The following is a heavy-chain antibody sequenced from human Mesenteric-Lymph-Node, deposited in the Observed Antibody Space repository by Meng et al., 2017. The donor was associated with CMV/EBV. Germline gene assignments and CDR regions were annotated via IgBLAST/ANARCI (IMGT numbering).Heavy chain of an antibody. J-gene: IGHJ4*02. D-gene: IGHD4-11*01. CDR2: INPDTGGT. CDR1: GYTFSDYY. CDR3: AAYDFTNFFLDN. V-gene: IGHV1-2*02. Sequence: ASVKVSCKASGYTFSDYYIHWVRQAPGQGLEWMGWINPDTGGTNYAQKFQGRVTMTRDSSISTAYMELSRLRSDDTAFYYCAAYDFTNFFLDNWDQATLVTVSS.